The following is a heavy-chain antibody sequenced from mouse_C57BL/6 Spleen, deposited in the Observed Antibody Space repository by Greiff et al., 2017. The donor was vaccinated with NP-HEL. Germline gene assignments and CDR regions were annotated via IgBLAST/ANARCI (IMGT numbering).Heavy chain of an antibody. Sequence: QVQLQQPGAELVMPGASVKLSCKASGYTFTSYWMHWVKQRPGQGLEWIGEIDPSDSYTNYNQKFKGKSTFTVDKSSSTAYMQLSSLTSEDSAVYYCARGGQLRLYFDYWGQGTTLTVSS. J-gene: IGHJ2*01. V-gene: IGHV1-69*01. D-gene: IGHD3-2*02. CDR3: ARGGQLRLYFDY. CDR1: GYTFTSYW. CDR2: IDPSDSYT.